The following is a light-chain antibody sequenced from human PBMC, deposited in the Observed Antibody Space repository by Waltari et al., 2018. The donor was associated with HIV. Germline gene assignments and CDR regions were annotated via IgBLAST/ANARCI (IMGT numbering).Light chain of an antibody. J-gene: IGLJ2*01. V-gene: IGLV3-1*01. CDR3: QVCDGRIMI. CDR2: QDV. Sequence: SYVVSQPPSVSVSPGQTATNSCSGDKLGGTYGCWYQQNTGQSPLQIIYQDVKRRAGSPERFSAFNTGNTATLTISGTQGVDEADYFCQVCDGRIMIFGGGTKLTVL. CDR1: KLGGTY.